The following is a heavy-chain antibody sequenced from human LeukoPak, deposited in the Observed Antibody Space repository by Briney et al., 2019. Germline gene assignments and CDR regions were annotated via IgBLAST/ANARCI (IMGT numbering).Heavy chain of an antibody. CDR1: RFKFDDFG. J-gene: IGHJ4*02. D-gene: IGHD1/OR15-1a*01. CDR3: AKDWGNWNIHGTHFFDS. CDR2: ISEFGT. V-gene: IGHV3-23*01. Sequence: GGSLRLSCSTSRFKFDDFGMHWIRQIPGKGLEWVSTISEFGTYYADSVKGRFTISSDSSKNTLYLQMNSLRAEDTALYFCAKDWGNWNIHGTHFFDSWGQGTLVIVSS.